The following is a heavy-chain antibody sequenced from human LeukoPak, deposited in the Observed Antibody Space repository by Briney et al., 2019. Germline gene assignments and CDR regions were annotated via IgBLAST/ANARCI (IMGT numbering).Heavy chain of an antibody. J-gene: IGHJ3*02. CDR3: ARASASPTNSNSYYFETTKKNAFDI. Sequence: ASVKVSCKPSGYTFNNYGITWVRQAPGQGLEWMGWISAYNGDKNYAQKLQGRVTMTTDTSTRTAYMELRSLSSDDTALYYCARASASPTNSNSYYFETTKKNAFDIWGQGTMVTVSS. CDR1: GYTFNNYG. CDR2: ISAYNGDK. D-gene: IGHD3-22*01. V-gene: IGHV1-18*01.